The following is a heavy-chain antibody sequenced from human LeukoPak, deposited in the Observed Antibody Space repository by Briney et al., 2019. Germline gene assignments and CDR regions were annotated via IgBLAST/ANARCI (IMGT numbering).Heavy chain of an antibody. CDR1: GLTFPSYA. D-gene: IGHD2-2*01. J-gene: IGHJ4*02. CDR2: ISTTGSRT. CDR3: VTAYCSSTNCYGPEY. Sequence: GGSLRLCCSASGLTFPSYALHWVRQAPGKGLEYVSAISTTGSRTYYADSVKGRFTISRDNSKSTMYLQMISLRPEDTAVYYRVTAYCSSTNCYGPEYWGRGTLVTVSS. V-gene: IGHV3-64D*06.